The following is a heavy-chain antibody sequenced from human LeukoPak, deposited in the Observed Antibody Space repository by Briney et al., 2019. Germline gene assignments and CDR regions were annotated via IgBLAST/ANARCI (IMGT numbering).Heavy chain of an antibody. CDR2: VKLEGIT. J-gene: IGHJ4*02. D-gene: IGHD6-13*01. Sequence: AETLYLTCPLSGGSFIAYSWSWIRKAPGKGLEWIREVKLEGITNYNPSLKSRISMSVEASKNHFSLKLGSVTAADTAVYYCARGPRSWGSGSWPRDYFFDHWGQGTLVTVSS. V-gene: IGHV4-34*01. CDR1: GGSFIAYS. CDR3: ARGPRSWGSGSWPRDYFFDH.